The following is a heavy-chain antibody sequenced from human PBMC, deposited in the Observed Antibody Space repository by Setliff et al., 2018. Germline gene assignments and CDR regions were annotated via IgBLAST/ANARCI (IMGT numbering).Heavy chain of an antibody. CDR1: GYNFNSFW. D-gene: IGHD3-10*01. CDR2: IYPDDSDT. Sequence: SLKISCMASGYNFNSFWLGWVRQRPGNGLEWMGIIYPDDSDTTYSPSFQGQVTISVDKSISTAYLEWSSLKASDSAIYYCARPLARGFYYYGLDVWGQGTTVTVSS. J-gene: IGHJ6*02. V-gene: IGHV5-51*06. CDR3: ARPLARGFYYYGLDV.